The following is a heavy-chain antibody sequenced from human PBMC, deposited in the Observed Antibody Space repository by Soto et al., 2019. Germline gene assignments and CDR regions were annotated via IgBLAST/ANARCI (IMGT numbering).Heavy chain of an antibody. V-gene: IGHV3-9*01. CDR3: AKDTSSDGEDAFDI. D-gene: IGHD2-21*01. CDR2: ISWNSGSI. CDR1: GFTFDDYA. J-gene: IGHJ3*02. Sequence: GGSLRLSCAASGFTFDDYAMHWVRQAPGKGLEWVSGISWNSGSIGYADSVKGRFTISRDNAKNSLYLQMNSLRAEDTALYYCAKDTSSDGEDAFDILGQGTMVTVSS.